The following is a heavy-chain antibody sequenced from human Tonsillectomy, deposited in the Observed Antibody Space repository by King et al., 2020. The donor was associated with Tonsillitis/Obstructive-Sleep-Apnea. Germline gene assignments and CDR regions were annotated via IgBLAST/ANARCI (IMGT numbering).Heavy chain of an antibody. V-gene: IGHV3-48*02. CDR3: ARDVTIFGVVPGGDMDV. Sequence: QLVQSGGDLVQPGGSLRLSCAASGFTFNKYSMNWVRQAPGKGLEWLSYISSSSSTIYYADSVKGRFDISRDNAKNSLYLQMNSLRDEDTAVYYCARDVTIFGVVPGGDMDVWGKGTTVTVSS. CDR1: GFTFNKYS. CDR2: ISSSSSTI. J-gene: IGHJ6*03. D-gene: IGHD3-3*01.